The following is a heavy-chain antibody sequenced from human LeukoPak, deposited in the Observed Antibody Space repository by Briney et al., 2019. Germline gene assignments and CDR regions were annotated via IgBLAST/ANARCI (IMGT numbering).Heavy chain of an antibody. CDR3: ARSHYYDSSAYYFNYGLDV. Sequence: GSLRLSCAASGFTFSSYWMHWVRQPPGKGPVWVSRINGDGSSTRYADSVKGRFTVSRDNAKNTLYLQMNSLRAEDTAVYYCARSHYYDSSAYYFNYGLDVWGQGTTVIVSS. D-gene: IGHD3-22*01. CDR1: GFTFSSYW. CDR2: INGDGSST. V-gene: IGHV3-74*01. J-gene: IGHJ6*02.